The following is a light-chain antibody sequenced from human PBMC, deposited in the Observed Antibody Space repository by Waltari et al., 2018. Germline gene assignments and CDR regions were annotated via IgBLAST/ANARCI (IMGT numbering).Light chain of an antibody. Sequence: QSVLTQPPSMSGAPGQSVTISCTGSSSNIGAGHDVHWYQVFPGTAPKRLIYGNNNRPSGVPDRFSGSKSDTSASLAIGGLQAEDEADYYCQSFDIRLSGGVVFGGGTKVTVL. CDR2: GNN. V-gene: IGLV1-40*01. J-gene: IGLJ3*02. CDR3: QSFDIRLSGGVV. CDR1: SSNIGAGHD.